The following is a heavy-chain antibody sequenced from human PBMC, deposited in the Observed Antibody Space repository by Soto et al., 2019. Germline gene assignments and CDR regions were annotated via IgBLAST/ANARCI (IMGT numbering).Heavy chain of an antibody. D-gene: IGHD3-22*01. CDR1: GGSVSSGSYY. CDR2: IYYSGST. V-gene: IGHV4-61*01. J-gene: IGHJ4*02. CDR3: ARDPLYYYDSSGYSSMGFDY. Sequence: SETLSLTCTVSGGSVSSGSYYWSWIRQPPGKGLEWIGYIYYSGSTNYNPSLKSRVTISVDTSKNQFSLKLSSVTAADTAVYYCARDPLYYYDSSGYSSMGFDYWGQGTLVTVSS.